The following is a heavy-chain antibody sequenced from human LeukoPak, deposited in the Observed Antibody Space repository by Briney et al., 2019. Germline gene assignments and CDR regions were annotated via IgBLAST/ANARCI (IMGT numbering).Heavy chain of an antibody. V-gene: IGHV4-61*02. D-gene: IGHD3-3*01. J-gene: IGHJ2*01. CDR1: GGSISSGSYY. CDR2: ISTSGGT. CDR3: ARDLPLTIFGPRYWCFDL. Sequence: PSETLSLTCSVSGGSISSGSYYWSWIRQPAGKGLEWIGRISTSGGTNYNPSLKSRVTISLDTSKNQFSLRLSSVTAADTAVYYCARDLPLTIFGPRYWCFDLWGRGTLVTVSS.